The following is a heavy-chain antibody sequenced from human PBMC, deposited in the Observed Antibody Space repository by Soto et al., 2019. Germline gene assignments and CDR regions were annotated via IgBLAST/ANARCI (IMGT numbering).Heavy chain of an antibody. J-gene: IGHJ6*02. CDR3: ARDRGGNSPYYYYYYGMDV. V-gene: IGHV4-59*01. CDR2: IYYSGST. Sequence: SETLSLTCTVSGGSISSYYWSWIRQPPGKGLEWIGYIYYSGSTNYNPSLKSRVTISVDTSKNQFSLKLSSVTAADTAVYYCARDRGGNSPYYYYYYGMDVWGQGTTVTV. CDR1: GGSISSYY. D-gene: IGHD2-21*02.